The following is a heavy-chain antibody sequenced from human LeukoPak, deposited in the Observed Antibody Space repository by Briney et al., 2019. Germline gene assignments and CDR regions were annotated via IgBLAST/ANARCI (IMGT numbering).Heavy chain of an antibody. J-gene: IGHJ4*02. V-gene: IGHV3-30-3*01. CDR1: GFTFSSYA. CDR2: ISYDGSNK. CDR3: ARDIQAYCGGDCQPDAFDY. Sequence: GGSLRLSCAASGFTFSSYAMHWVRQAPGKGLEWVAVISYDGSNKYYADSVKGRFTISRDNSKNMLYLQMNSLRAEDTAVYCCARDIQAYCGGDCQPDAFDYWGQGTLVTVSS. D-gene: IGHD2-21*02.